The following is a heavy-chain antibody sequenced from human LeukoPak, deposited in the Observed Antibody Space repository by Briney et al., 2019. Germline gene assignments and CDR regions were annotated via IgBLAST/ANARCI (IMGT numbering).Heavy chain of an antibody. CDR1: GGSFRGYY. V-gene: IGHV4-34*01. J-gene: IGHJ6*03. CDR2: INHRGST. D-gene: IGHD3-3*01. CDR3: ARAGVVAYHLYYFHMDV. Sequence: PSETLALTCAVSGGSFRGYYGSGIRQAPGKGLEWIGKINHRGSTNYSPALKSRATLSTDTPKHQFSLKLTSVTAADTAMYYCARAGVVAYHLYYFHMDVWGNGPTVTVSS.